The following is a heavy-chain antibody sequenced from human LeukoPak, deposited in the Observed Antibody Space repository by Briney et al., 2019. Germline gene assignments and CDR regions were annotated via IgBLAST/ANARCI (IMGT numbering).Heavy chain of an antibody. CDR2: IYHSGST. J-gene: IGHJ5*02. V-gene: IGHV4-38-2*02. D-gene: IGHD2-15*01. Sequence: KPSETLSLTCTVSGYSISSGYYWGWIRQPPGKGLEWIGSIYHSGSTYYNPSLKSRVTISVDTSKNQFSLKLSSVTAADTAVYYCARLVVAAGMPNNWFDPWGQGTLVTVSS. CDR1: GYSISSGYY. CDR3: ARLVVAAGMPNNWFDP.